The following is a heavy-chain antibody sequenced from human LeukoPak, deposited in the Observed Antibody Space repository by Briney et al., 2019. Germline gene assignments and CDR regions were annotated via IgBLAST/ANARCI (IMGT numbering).Heavy chain of an antibody. V-gene: IGHV3-23*01. Sequence: GGSLRLSCVASRITFRHYAMNWVRQSPGKGLEWVSSIFDSGAPSYYADSVKGRFTISRDNSRNTFYLQMENLRAEDSATYYCTKAVGGGRDAYDIWGQGTRVIVSP. CDR3: TKAVGGGRDAYDI. CDR2: IFDSGAPS. D-gene: IGHD3-16*01. CDR1: RITFRHYA. J-gene: IGHJ3*02.